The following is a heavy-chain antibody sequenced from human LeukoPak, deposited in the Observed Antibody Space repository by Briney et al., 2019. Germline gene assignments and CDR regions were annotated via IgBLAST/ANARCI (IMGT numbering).Heavy chain of an antibody. J-gene: IGHJ4*02. CDR1: VFTFSTYA. CDR2: FSGSGDST. V-gene: IGHV3-23*01. Sequence: GGSLRLSSAASVFTFSTYAMSSVRQAPGPGLHWVSTFSGSGDSTYYADSVKGRFTISRDNSKNALYLLMNSLRAEDTAVYYCAKARSVVTLFDYWGEGTLVTVSS. D-gene: IGHD4-23*01. CDR3: AKARSVVTLFDY.